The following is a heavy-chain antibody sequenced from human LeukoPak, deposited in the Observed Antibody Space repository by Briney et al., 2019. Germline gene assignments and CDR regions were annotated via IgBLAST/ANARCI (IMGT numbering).Heavy chain of an antibody. D-gene: IGHD2-2*01. CDR1: GGSFSGYY. J-gene: IGHJ4*02. Sequence: PSETLSLTCAVYGGSFSGYYWSWIRQPPGKGLEWIGEINHSGSTNYNPSLKSRVTISVDTSKNQFSLKLSSVTAADTAVYYCARHAPSYFDYWGQGTLVTVSS. CDR3: ARHAPSYFDY. CDR2: INHSGST. V-gene: IGHV4-34*01.